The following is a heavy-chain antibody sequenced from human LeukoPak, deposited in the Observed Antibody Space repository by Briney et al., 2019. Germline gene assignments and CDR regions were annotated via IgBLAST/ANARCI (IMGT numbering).Heavy chain of an antibody. CDR3: ARHGRGFDY. V-gene: IGHV4-59*08. Sequence: SETLSLTCTVSGYSISNYYWSWIRQPPGKGLEWIWYIYYSGSTNYNPSLKSRVSISADTSKNQFSLKLSSVTAADTAIFYCARHGRGFDYWGQGTLVTVSS. D-gene: IGHD1-1*01. CDR2: IYYSGST. CDR1: GYSISNYY. J-gene: IGHJ4*02.